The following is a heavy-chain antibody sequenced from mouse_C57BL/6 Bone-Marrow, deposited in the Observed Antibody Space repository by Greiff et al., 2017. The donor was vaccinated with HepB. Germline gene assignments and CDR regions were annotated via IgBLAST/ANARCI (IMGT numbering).Heavy chain of an antibody. V-gene: IGHV1-55*01. CDR2: IYPGSGST. J-gene: IGHJ1*03. CDR1: GYTFTSYW. Sequence: QVHVKQPGAELVKPGASVKMSCKASGYTFTSYWITWVKQRPGQGLEWIGDIYPGSGSTNYNEKFKSKATLTVDTSSSTAYMQLSSLTSEDSAVYYCARGNYYGSSHWYFDVWGTGTTVTVSS. CDR3: ARGNYYGSSHWYFDV. D-gene: IGHD1-1*01.